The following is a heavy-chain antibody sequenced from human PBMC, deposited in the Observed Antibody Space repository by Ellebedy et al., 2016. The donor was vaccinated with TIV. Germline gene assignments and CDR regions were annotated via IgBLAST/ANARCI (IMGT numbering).Heavy chain of an antibody. J-gene: IGHJ4*02. CDR3: ARAFRGDHFDY. CDR2: IKQDGSET. Sequence: PGGSLRLSCAASGFTFSSYWMSWVRQAPGKGLGWVANIKQDGSETNYVDSVKGRFTISRDNSKNTLYLQMNSLRAEDTAVYYCARAFRGDHFDYWGQGTLVTVSS. V-gene: IGHV3-7*01. D-gene: IGHD3-10*01. CDR1: GFTFSSYW.